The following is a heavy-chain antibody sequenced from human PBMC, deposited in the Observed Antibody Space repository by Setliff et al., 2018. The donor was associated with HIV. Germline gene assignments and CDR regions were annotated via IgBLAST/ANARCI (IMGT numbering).Heavy chain of an antibody. Sequence: PSETLSLTCAVSGGSISRSNWWSWVRQPPGKGLEWIGEIYHSGSTKYNPSLKSRVTISVDKSKNHFSLNLNSVTAADTAVYYCARGSDLAARVYFDYWGQGTLVRLL. CDR3: ARGSDLAARVYFDY. CDR1: GGSISRSNW. CDR2: IYHSGST. V-gene: IGHV4-4*02. J-gene: IGHJ4*02. D-gene: IGHD6-6*01.